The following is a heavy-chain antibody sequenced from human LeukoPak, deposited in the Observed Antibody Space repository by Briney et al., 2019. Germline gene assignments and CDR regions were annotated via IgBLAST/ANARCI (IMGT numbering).Heavy chain of an antibody. D-gene: IGHD6-19*01. J-gene: IGHJ4*02. V-gene: IGHV1-46*02. CDR3: ARQGTYSSAIGMGY. Sequence: ASVKVSCKASGYTFNNHYMYWVRQAPGQGLEWMGVINPSGGSTSYAQKFQGRVTMTRDTSTRTVYMEVSSLRSEDTAVYYCARQGTYSSAIGMGYWGQGALVTVSS. CDR1: GYTFNNHY. CDR2: INPSGGST.